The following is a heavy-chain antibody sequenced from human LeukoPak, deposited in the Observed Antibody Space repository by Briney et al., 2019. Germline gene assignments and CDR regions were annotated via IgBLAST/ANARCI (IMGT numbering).Heavy chain of an antibody. CDR3: AKDGGGYSYGLYYYYMDV. CDR1: GFIFDDYA. CDR2: ISWDGGST. D-gene: IGHD5-18*01. J-gene: IGHJ6*03. V-gene: IGHV3-43D*03. Sequence: TGGSLRLSCAASGFIFDDYAMHWVRQAPGKGLEWVSLISWDGGSTYYADSVKGRFTISRDNSKNSLYLQMNSLRAEDTALYYCAKDGGGYSYGLYYYYMDVWGKGTTVTVSS.